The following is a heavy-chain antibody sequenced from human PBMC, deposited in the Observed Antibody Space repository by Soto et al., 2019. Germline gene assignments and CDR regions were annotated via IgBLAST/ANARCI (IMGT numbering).Heavy chain of an antibody. Sequence: SETLSLTCTASGGSISRYYWNGSRQPPGKGLEWIGYIYYSGSTNYNPSLKSRVTISLDTSKNQFSLKLSSVTAADTAAYYCASSNIAAAGFYYYGMDVWGRGTTVTVS. D-gene: IGHD6-13*01. CDR2: IYYSGST. CDR1: GGSISRYY. V-gene: IGHV4-59*01. J-gene: IGHJ6*02. CDR3: ASSNIAAAGFYYYGMDV.